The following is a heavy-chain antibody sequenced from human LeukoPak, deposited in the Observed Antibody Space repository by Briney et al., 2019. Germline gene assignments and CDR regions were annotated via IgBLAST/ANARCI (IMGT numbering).Heavy chain of an antibody. D-gene: IGHD5-24*01. J-gene: IGHJ4*02. Sequence: SETLSLTCAVYGGSFSGYYWSWIRQPPGKGLEWIGEINHSGSTNYNPSLKSRVTISVDTSKNQFSLKLSSVTAADTAVYYCASHSRDGYNRIDYWGQGTLVTVSS. CDR1: GGSFSGYY. CDR3: ASHSRDGYNRIDY. V-gene: IGHV4-34*01. CDR2: INHSGST.